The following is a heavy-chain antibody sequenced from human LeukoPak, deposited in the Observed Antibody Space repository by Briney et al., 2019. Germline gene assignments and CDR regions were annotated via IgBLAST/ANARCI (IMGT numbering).Heavy chain of an antibody. CDR1: GFSFSTYD. CDR3: ARGTSRGYYRTEAFDL. D-gene: IGHD3-22*01. Sequence: GGSVRLSCAGCGFSFSTYDMLWVRQAPGKGLEWVSAIFSDGRTSYAEAVKGRFTISRDNGNNTVYLQMISLRVDDTAVYYCARGTSRGYYRTEAFDLWGQGTMVTVSS. V-gene: IGHV3-66*01. J-gene: IGHJ3*01. CDR2: IFSDGRT.